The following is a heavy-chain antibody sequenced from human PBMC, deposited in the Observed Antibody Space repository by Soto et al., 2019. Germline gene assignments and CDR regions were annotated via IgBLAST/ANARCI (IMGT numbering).Heavy chain of an antibody. CDR3: ARGVYSGYDHYYYYMDV. V-gene: IGHV1-18*01. Sequence: ASVKVSCKASGYTFTSYGISWVRQAPGQGLEWMGWISAYNGNTNYAQKLQGRVTINPDTSKNQFSLQLNSVTPEDTAVYYCARGVYSGYDHYYYYMDVWGKGTTVTVSS. J-gene: IGHJ6*03. CDR1: GYTFTSYG. D-gene: IGHD5-12*01. CDR2: ISAYNGNT.